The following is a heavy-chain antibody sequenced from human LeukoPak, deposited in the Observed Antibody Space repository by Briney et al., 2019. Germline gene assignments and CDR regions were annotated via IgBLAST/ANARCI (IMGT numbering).Heavy chain of an antibody. D-gene: IGHD3-22*01. Sequence: GGSLRLSCAASGFTFSDYCMSWIRQAPGKGLEWVSYISSSGSTIYYADSVKGRFTISRDNAKNSLYLQMNSLRAEDTAVYYCASDYYDSSGYYSLDYWGQGSLVTVSS. J-gene: IGHJ4*02. CDR3: ASDYYDSSGYYSLDY. CDR2: ISSSGSTI. CDR1: GFTFSDYC. V-gene: IGHV3-11*04.